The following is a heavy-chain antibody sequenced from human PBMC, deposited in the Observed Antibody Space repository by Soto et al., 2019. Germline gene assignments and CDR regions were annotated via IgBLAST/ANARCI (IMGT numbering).Heavy chain of an antibody. CDR2: ISHDGTSR. CDR3: VRSSGVPTPDFAY. Sequence: QVRLVESGGGVVQPGRSLRLSCAASGFTFNIYAMHWVRQAPGKGVEWVAVISHDGTSRYYADSVKGRVTISRDNSKSMVFVQMNSLGVEDTAVYYCVRSSGVPTPDFAYWGQGTLVTVSS. CDR1: GFTFNIYA. D-gene: IGHD3-10*01. V-gene: IGHV3-30-3*01. J-gene: IGHJ4*02.